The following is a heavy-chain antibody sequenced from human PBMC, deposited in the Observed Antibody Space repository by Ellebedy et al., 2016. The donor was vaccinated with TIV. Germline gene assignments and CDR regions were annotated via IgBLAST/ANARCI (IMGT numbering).Heavy chain of an antibody. D-gene: IGHD2-21*01. CDR3: ARDRVAVAVPAMGAFDI. V-gene: IGHV3-48*02. CDR2: ISSTGYSL. Sequence: GESLKISCAASGFTFSSYVMHWVRQAPGKGLEWVSYISSTGYSLYYADSLKGRFTISRDNAKNSLYLQMNSLRDEDTAMYYCARDRVAVAVPAMGAFDIWGRGTMVTVSS. CDR1: GFTFSSYV. J-gene: IGHJ3*02.